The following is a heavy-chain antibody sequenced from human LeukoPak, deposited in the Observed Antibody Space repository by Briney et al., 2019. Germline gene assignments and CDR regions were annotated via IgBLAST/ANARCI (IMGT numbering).Heavy chain of an antibody. J-gene: IGHJ4*02. CDR2: ISTYNGNT. Sequence: ASVKVSCTASGYTFTTNGISWVRQAPGQGLEWMGWISTYNGNTHYAQKFQGRVTLTTDTSTSTAYMELRSLRSDDTAVYYCARERIVAGTGTFDYWGQGTLVTVSS. CDR1: GYTFTTNG. CDR3: ARERIVAGTGTFDY. D-gene: IGHD6-19*01. V-gene: IGHV1-18*01.